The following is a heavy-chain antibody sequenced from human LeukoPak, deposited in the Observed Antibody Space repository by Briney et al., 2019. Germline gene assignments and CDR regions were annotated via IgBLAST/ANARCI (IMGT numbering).Heavy chain of an antibody. CDR3: ARGKLGGDFDY. CDR1: GFTFSSYS. V-gene: IGHV3-48*01. Sequence: PGGSLRLSCAASGFTFSSYSMNWVRQAPGKGLEWVSYISSSSSTIYYADSVKGRFTISRDNAKNSLYLQMNSLRAEDTALYYCARGKLGGDFDYWGQGTLVTVSS. D-gene: IGHD1-7*01. CDR2: ISSSSSTI. J-gene: IGHJ4*02.